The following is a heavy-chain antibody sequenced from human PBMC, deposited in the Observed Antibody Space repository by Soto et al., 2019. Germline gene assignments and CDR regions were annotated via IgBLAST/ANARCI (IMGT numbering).Heavy chain of an antibody. V-gene: IGHV3-48*02. CDR3: ARDTSHGVTVGGLDS. D-gene: IGHD2-21*02. Sequence: GGSLRLSCAASGFSFGGYNMNWVRQAPGKGLEWVSHITSGLTAHYADSVQGRFTISRDNAKNSLYLEMNDLRDEDTAVYYCARDTSHGVTVGGLDSWGQGTLVTV. J-gene: IGHJ4*02. CDR2: ITSGLTA. CDR1: GFSFGGYN.